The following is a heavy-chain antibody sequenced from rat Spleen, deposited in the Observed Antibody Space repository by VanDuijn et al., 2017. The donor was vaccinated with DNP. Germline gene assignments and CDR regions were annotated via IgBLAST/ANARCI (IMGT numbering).Heavy chain of an antibody. Sequence: EVQLVESGGDLVQPGRSLKLFCAASGFTFSDYAMAWVRQAPNTGLEWVATISYDGLRTYYRDSVKGRFTISRDDAKSCLYLHMNSLKSEDTATYYCARQRVMYTTATGFAYWGQGTLVTVSS. D-gene: IGHD1-6*01. CDR1: GFTFSDYA. J-gene: IGHJ3*01. CDR2: ISYDGLRT. V-gene: IGHV5-17*01. CDR3: ARQRVMYTTATGFAY.